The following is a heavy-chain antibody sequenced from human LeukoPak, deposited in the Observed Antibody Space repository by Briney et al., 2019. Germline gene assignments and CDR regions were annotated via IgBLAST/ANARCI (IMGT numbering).Heavy chain of an antibody. CDR3: AREPSAYSSYDY. V-gene: IGHV3-74*01. CDR2: INSDGSST. J-gene: IGHJ4*02. CDR1: GFTFGSYW. D-gene: IGHD4-4*01. Sequence: GGSLRLSCAASGFTFGSYWMHWVRQAPGKGLVWVSRINSDGSSTSYADSVKGRFTVSRDNAKNTLYLQMNSLRAEDTAVYYCAREPSAYSSYDYWGQGTLVTVSS.